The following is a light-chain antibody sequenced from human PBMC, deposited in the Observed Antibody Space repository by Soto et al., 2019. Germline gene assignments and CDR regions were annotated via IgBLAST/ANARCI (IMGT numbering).Light chain of an antibody. CDR1: QSVSSSY. V-gene: IGKV3-20*01. J-gene: IGKJ2*01. Sequence: EIVLTQSPGTLSLSPGERPTLSCRASQSVSSSYLAWYQQKPGQAPRLLIYGASSRAPGIPDRFSGSGSGTDFTLTISRLEPEDFAVYYCQQYGDSPPYTFGQGTKLEIK. CDR2: GAS. CDR3: QQYGDSPPYT.